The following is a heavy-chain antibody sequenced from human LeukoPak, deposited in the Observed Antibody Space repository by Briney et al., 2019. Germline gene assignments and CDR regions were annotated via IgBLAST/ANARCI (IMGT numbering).Heavy chain of an antibody. Sequence: GGSLRLSCAASGFTFSSYSMNWVRQAPGKGLEWVSASGTSGDTYYADSVRGRFTISRDNAKNMVYLQMSSLRAEDTALYYCAQKRPGTYPFDYWGQGTLVTVSS. CDR1: GFTFSSYS. CDR3: AQKRPGTYPFDY. V-gene: IGHV3-21*04. CDR2: SGTSGDT. D-gene: IGHD6-13*01. J-gene: IGHJ4*02.